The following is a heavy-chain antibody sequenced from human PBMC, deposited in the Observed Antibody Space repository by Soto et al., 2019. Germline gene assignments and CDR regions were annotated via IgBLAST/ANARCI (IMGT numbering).Heavy chain of an antibody. J-gene: IGHJ4*02. Sequence: SETLSLTCTVSGGSISSSSYYWGWIRQPPGKGLEWIGSIYYSGSTYYNPSLKSRVTISVDTSNNQFSLKLSTVTAADTAVYYCATIIDSYGSGSLPYFDYWGQGTLVTVS. CDR1: GGSISSSSYY. D-gene: IGHD3-10*01. CDR3: ATIIDSYGSGSLPYFDY. V-gene: IGHV4-39*01. CDR2: IYYSGST.